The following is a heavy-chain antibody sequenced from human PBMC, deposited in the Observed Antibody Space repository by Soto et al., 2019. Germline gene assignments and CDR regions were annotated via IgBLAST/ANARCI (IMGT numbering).Heavy chain of an antibody. CDR2: IKSKTDGGTT. V-gene: IGHV3-15*01. D-gene: IGHD4-4*01. Sequence: VQLVESGGGVVQPGRSLRLSCAASGFTFSSYAMHWVRQAPGKGLEWVGRIKSKTDGGTTDYAAPVKGRFTISRDDSKNTLYLQMNSLKTEDTAVYYCTTLTTVTTPYYYYYGMDVWGQGTTVTVSS. CDR1: GFTFSSYA. CDR3: TTLTTVTTPYYYYYGMDV. J-gene: IGHJ6*02.